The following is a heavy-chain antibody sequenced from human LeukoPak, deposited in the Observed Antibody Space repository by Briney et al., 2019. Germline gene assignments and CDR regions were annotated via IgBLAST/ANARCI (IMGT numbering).Heavy chain of an antibody. CDR2: IKHDGSEK. CDR1: GFTFDDYS. Sequence: PGGSLRLTCAASGFTFDDYSMSWVRQAPGKGLEWVASIKHDGSEKYYVDSVRGRFTISRDNTMNPLYLQMSSLRAEDTAVYYCATDRGWRTSGYYLYYFEYWGQGTLVTFSS. D-gene: IGHD3-3*01. CDR3: ATDRGWRTSGYYLYYFEY. J-gene: IGHJ4*02. V-gene: IGHV3-7*01.